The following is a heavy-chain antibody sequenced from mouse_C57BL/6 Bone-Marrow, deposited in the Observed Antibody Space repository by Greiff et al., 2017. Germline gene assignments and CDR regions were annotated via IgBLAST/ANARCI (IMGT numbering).Heavy chain of an antibody. J-gene: IGHJ2*01. V-gene: IGHV14-4*01. D-gene: IGHD2-12*01. CDR2: IDPSDGYT. CDR3: SPSYSLDY. CDR1: GYTIKDDY. Sequence: EVQLQQPGAELVRPGASVKLSCTASGYTIKDDYMHWVKQRPEQGLEWIGWIDPSDGYTDYAPKFQGKATITADTSSNTAYLQLSSLTAEDTAVYYCSPSYSLDYWGQGTTLTVSS.